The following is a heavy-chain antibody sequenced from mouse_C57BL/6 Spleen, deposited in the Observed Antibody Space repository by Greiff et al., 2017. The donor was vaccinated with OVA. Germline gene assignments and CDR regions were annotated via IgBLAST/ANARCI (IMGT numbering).Heavy chain of an antibody. Sequence: EVNVVESGGGLVKPGGSLKLSCAASGFTFSSYTMSWVRQTPEKRLEWVATISGGGGNTYYPDSVKGRFTISGDNAKNTLYLQMSSLRSEDTALYYCAIYDDYAMDYWGQGTSVTVSS. CDR1: GFTFSSYT. J-gene: IGHJ4*01. D-gene: IGHD2-12*01. V-gene: IGHV5-9*01. CDR3: AIYDDYAMDY. CDR2: ISGGGGNT.